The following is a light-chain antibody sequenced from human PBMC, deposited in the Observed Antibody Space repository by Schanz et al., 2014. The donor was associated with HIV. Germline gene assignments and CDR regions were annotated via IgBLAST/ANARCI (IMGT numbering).Light chain of an antibody. CDR2: NTY. J-gene: IGLJ3*02. CDR3: GTWDDSLKGWV. Sequence: QAVVTQPPSASGTPGQRVTISCSGSSSSIKTNTVNWFQQLPGTAPKLLIYNTYHRPSGVPDRFSGSESGTSASLAISGLQSEDEADYYCGTWDDSLKGWVFGGGTKVTVL. V-gene: IGLV1-44*01. CDR1: SSSIKTNT.